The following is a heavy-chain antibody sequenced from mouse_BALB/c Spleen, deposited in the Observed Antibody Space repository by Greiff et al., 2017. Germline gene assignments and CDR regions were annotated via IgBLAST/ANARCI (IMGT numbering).Heavy chain of an antibody. Sequence: VKLMESGAELMKPGASVKISCKATGYTFSSYWIEWVKQRPGHGLEWIGEILPGSGSTNYNEKFKGKATFTADTSSNTAYMQLSSLTSEDSAVYYCARRGGYYDYFDYWGQGTTLTVSS. CDR1: GYTFSSYW. CDR2: ILPGSGST. V-gene: IGHV1-9*01. D-gene: IGHD2-3*01. J-gene: IGHJ2*01. CDR3: ARRGGYYDYFDY.